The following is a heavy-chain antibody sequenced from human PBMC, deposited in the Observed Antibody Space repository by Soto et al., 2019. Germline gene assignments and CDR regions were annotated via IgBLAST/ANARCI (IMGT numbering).Heavy chain of an antibody. J-gene: IGHJ6*02. CDR2: VSYDGSKK. CDR3: AKAHCSSTSCYPNYYYYYGMDV. V-gene: IGHV3-30*18. CDR1: GFTFNNYG. D-gene: IGHD2-2*01. Sequence: GGSLRLSCAASGFTFNNYGVHWVRQAPGKWLEWVAIVSYDGSKKYYADSVKGRFTISRDNSKSTLYLQMNSLRAEDTAVYYCAKAHCSSTSCYPNYYYYYGMDVWGQGXTVTVYS.